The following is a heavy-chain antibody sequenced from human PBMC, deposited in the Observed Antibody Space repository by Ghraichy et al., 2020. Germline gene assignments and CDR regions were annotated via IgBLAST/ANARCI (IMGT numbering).Heavy chain of an antibody. CDR3: ATDYDTGGYYPY. V-gene: IGHV3-53*01. CDR1: GFTVSSAY. CDR2: IYSGGEK. D-gene: IGHD3-22*01. J-gene: IGHJ4*02. Sequence: GGSLRLSCAASGFTVSSAYMSWVRQAPGKGLQWVSVIYSGGEKYYADSVKGRFTISRDNSKNMLYLQINSLRAEDTAVYYCATDYDTGGYYPYWGQGSLVTVSS.